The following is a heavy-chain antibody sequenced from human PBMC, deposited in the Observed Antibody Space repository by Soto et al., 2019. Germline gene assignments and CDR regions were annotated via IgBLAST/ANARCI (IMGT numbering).Heavy chain of an antibody. V-gene: IGHV1-3*01. Sequence: QVQLVQSGAEVKKPGASVKVSCKASGYTFTSYAMHWVRQAPGQRLEWMGWINAGNGNTKYSQKFQGRVTITRDTSASTAYMELSSLRSEDTAVYYCAIGYSSGWWSDYWGQGTLVTVSS. CDR2: INAGNGNT. D-gene: IGHD6-19*01. J-gene: IGHJ4*02. CDR3: AIGYSSGWWSDY. CDR1: GYTFTSYA.